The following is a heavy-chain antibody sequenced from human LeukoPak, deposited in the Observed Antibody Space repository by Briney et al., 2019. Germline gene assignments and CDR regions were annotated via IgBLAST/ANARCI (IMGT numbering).Heavy chain of an antibody. J-gene: IGHJ6*02. D-gene: IGHD1-26*01. CDR1: GFTFSSYG. CDR2: IWYDGSNK. V-gene: IGHV3-33*01. Sequence: GRSLRLSCAASGFTFSSYGMHWVRQAPGKGLEWVAVIWYDGSNKYYADSVKGRFTISRDNSKNTLYLQINSLRAEDTAVYYCASRSGADYGMDVWGQGTTVTVSS. CDR3: ASRSGADYGMDV.